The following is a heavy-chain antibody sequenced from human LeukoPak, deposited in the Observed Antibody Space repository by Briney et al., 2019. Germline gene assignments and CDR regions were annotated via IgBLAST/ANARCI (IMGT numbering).Heavy chain of an antibody. CDR1: GFTFSSYW. J-gene: IGHJ4*02. Sequence: GGSLRLSCAASGFTFSSYWMSWVRQAPGKGLEWVANIKQDGSEKYYVDSVKGRFTISRDNAKNSLYLQMNSLRAEDTAVYYCARDMPAYYYDSSGYNYFDYWGQGTLVTVSS. CDR3: ARDMPAYYYDSSGYNYFDY. CDR2: IKQDGSEK. V-gene: IGHV3-7*01. D-gene: IGHD3-22*01.